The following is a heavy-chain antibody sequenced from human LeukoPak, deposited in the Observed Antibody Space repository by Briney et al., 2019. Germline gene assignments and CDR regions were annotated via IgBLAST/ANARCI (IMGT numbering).Heavy chain of an antibody. J-gene: IGHJ5*02. CDR3: AREYSSLYNWFDP. Sequence: SETLSLTCTVSGGSISSSSYYWGWIRQPPGKGLEWIGSIYYSGSTYYNPSLKSRVTISVDTSKNQFSLKLSSVTAADTAVYYCAREYSSLYNWFDPWGQGTLVTVSS. CDR1: GGSISSSSYY. V-gene: IGHV4-39*07. CDR2: IYYSGST. D-gene: IGHD6-6*01.